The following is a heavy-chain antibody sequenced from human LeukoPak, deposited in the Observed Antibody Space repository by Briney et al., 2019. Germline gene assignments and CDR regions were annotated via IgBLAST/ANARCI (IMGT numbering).Heavy chain of an antibody. CDR3: ARGGERLRYFDL. CDR1: GGSLKNFH. V-gene: IGHV4-59*12. Sequence: PSETLSLTCTVSGGSLKNFHWSRIRQSAGKGLEWIGEIYHSGSTNYNPSLKSRVTISVDKSKNQFSLKLSSVTAADTAVYYCARGGERLRYFDLWGRGTLVTVSS. D-gene: IGHD2-21*02. J-gene: IGHJ2*01. CDR2: IYHSGST.